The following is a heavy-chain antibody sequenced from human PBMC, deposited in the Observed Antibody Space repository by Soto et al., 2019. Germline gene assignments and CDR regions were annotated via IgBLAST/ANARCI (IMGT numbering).Heavy chain of an antibody. CDR1: GGTFSSYA. CDR3: AREWDYYDSSGPFDY. D-gene: IGHD3-22*01. J-gene: IGHJ4*02. V-gene: IGHV1-69*13. CDR2: IIPIFGTA. Sequence: ASVKVSCKASGGTFSSYAISWVRQAPGQGLEWMGGIIPIFGTANYAQKFQGRVTITADESTSTAYMELSSLRSEDTAVYYCAREWDYYDSSGPFDYWGQGTLVTVSS.